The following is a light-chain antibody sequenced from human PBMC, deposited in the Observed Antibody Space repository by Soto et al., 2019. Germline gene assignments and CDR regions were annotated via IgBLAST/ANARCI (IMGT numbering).Light chain of an antibody. CDR3: LQYGRSLWT. CDR2: GAS. CDR1: QSVSSSY. J-gene: IGKJ1*01. Sequence: EIVLTQSPGTLSLSPGERATLSCRASQSVSSSYLAWYQQKPGQAPRLLIYGASSRATGIPDRFSGSGSGTHFTLTISRLEPGDFAVYCCLQYGRSLWTFGQGTKVEI. V-gene: IGKV3-20*01.